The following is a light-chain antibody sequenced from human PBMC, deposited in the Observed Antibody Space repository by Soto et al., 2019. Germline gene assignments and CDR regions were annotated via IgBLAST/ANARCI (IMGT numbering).Light chain of an antibody. V-gene: IGKV3-11*01. CDR3: QQRSVWPPLT. CDR2: DAS. CDR1: QSVSSS. J-gene: IGKJ4*01. Sequence: DIVLTQSPATLSLSPGERATLSCRASQSVSSSLVWYQHKPGQAPRLLIYDASNRATGIPARFSGSGSGTDFTLTISSLEPEDFAVYYCQQRSVWPPLTFGGGTKVEIK.